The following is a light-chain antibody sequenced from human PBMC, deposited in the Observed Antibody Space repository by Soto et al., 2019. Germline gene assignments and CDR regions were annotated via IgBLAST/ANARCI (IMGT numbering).Light chain of an antibody. V-gene: IGKV3-20*01. CDR3: QQYGSSRT. Sequence: PQSTHSLAVSLAAMATLSCRASQSVSTSYLAWYQQKPGQAPRLLVYGASSRATGIPDRFSGSGSGTDFTLTISRLETEDFAVYYCQQYGSSRTFGQGTKVDIK. CDR2: GAS. CDR1: QSVSTSY. J-gene: IGKJ1*01.